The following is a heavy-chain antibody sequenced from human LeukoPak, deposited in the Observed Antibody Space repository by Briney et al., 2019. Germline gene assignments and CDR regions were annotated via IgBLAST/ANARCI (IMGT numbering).Heavy chain of an antibody. Sequence: ASVRVSCKASGYTFTGYYMHWVRQAPGQGLEWMGWINPNSGGTNYAQKFQGRVTMTRDTSISTAYMELSRLRSDDTAVYYCARVYYSSSWYEGDYWGQGTLVTVSS. CDR1: GYTFTGYY. J-gene: IGHJ4*02. CDR3: ARVYYSSSWYEGDY. V-gene: IGHV1-2*02. CDR2: INPNSGGT. D-gene: IGHD6-13*01.